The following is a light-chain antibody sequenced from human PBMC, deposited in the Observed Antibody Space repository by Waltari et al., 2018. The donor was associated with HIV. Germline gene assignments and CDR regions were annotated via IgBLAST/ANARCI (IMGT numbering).Light chain of an antibody. J-gene: IGLJ3*02. CDR3: GTWDSSLSARV. Sequence: QSVLTQPPSVSAAPGQKVTISCSGSSSNTGNNYVSWYQQLPGTAPKLLIYDNNQRPSGIPGRDSGSKSGTSATLGITVLQTGDEADYYCGTWDSSLSARVFGGGTKVTVL. V-gene: IGLV1-51*01. CDR2: DNN. CDR1: SSNTGNNY.